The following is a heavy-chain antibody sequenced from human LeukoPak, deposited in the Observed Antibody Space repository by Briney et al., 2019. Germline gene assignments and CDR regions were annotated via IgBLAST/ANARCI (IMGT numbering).Heavy chain of an antibody. CDR2: IYYTGST. D-gene: IGHD5-18*01. V-gene: IGHV4-59*01. CDR3: ARRRGYSLDY. CDR1: GGSINNYY. J-gene: IGHJ4*02. Sequence: SETLSLTCTVSGGSINNYYWTWIRQPPGKGLEWIAYIYYTGSTDYNPSLKSRVTISVDTSKNQFSLKLNSVTAADAAVYYCARRRGYSLDYWGQGTLVTVSS.